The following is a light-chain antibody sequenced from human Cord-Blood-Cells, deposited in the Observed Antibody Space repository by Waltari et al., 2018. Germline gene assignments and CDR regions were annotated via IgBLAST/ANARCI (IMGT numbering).Light chain of an antibody. V-gene: IGLV2-11*01. CDR2: DVI. J-gene: IGLJ2*01. CDR1: SSDVGGYNY. Sequence: QSALTQPRSVSGSPGQSVTISCTGTSSDVGGYNYVSCYQQHPGKAPKLMIYDVIKRPPGVPVRFSGSKSGNTASLPISGIQSEDEADYYCCSYAGSDTLVFGGGTKLTVL. CDR3: CSYAGSDTLV.